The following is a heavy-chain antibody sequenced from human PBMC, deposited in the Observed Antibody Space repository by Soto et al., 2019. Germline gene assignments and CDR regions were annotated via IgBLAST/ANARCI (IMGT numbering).Heavy chain of an antibody. CDR2: ISNGGNYK. J-gene: IGHJ4*02. CDR1: GFPSRTYA. CDR3: ARAPGEGRVAHFAY. D-gene: IGHD4-17*01. V-gene: IGHV3-30*04. Sequence: GGSLRLSCAMSGFPSRTYAIHWVRQAPGKGLEWVAGISNGGNYKYYADSFNGRFTVSRADSESTVYLQMNRLRPDDTAVFYCARAPGEGRVAHFAYWGQGTLVTVSS.